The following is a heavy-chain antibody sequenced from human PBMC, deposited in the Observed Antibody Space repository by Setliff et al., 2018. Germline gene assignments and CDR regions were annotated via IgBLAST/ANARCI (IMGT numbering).Heavy chain of an antibody. CDR2: IFHSGST. V-gene: IGHV4-31*01. CDR1: GDSISSGSYY. D-gene: IGHD3-10*01. Sequence: PSETLSLTCTVSGDSISSGSYYWNWIRQYPEKGLEWLGYIFHSGSTHYNSSLKSHITISIDTSKNHFSLELNSVTAADSAVYYCARVADGSGSFYLGFDYWGQGILVTVSS. J-gene: IGHJ4*02. CDR3: ARVADGSGSFYLGFDY.